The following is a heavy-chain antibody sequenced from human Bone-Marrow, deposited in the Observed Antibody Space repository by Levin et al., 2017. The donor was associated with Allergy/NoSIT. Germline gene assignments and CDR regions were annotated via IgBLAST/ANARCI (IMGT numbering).Heavy chain of an antibody. J-gene: IGHJ1*01. D-gene: IGHD6-25*01. CDR3: ARTLVGSVFFQH. Sequence: AGGSLRLSCAASGFTFSTSWMSWVRQAPGTGLEWVANIKQDGSEKFYVDSVKGRFTVSRDNAKNSLYLQMNSLRAEDTAVYYCARTLVGSVFFQHWGQGTLVTVSS. CDR1: GFTFSTSW. V-gene: IGHV3-7*04. CDR2: IKQDGSEK.